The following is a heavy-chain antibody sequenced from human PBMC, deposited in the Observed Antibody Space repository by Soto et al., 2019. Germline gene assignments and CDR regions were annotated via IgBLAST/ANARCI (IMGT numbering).Heavy chain of an antibody. CDR2: ISYDGSNK. CDR3: ASDRDSSGWSAYFDY. J-gene: IGHJ4*02. V-gene: IGHV3-30*03. D-gene: IGHD6-19*01. CDR1: GLNFSSYC. Sequence: TGGSMRLSCAASGLNFSSYCMHWVRKDTGKGLEWVAVISYDGSNKYYADSVKGRFTISRDNSKNTLYLQMNSLRAEDTAVYYCASDRDSSGWSAYFDYWGQGTLVTVSS.